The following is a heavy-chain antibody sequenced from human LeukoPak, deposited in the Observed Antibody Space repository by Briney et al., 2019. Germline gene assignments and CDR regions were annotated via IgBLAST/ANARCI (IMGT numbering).Heavy chain of an antibody. Sequence: ASVKVSCKTSGYTFTSYDINWVRQATGQGLEWMGWMNPNSGNTGYAQKFQSRVTMTRNTSISTAYMELSSLKSEDTAVYYCASSRWLQWIQDWGQGTLVTVSS. V-gene: IGHV1-8*01. CDR2: MNPNSGNT. CDR1: GYTFTSYD. D-gene: IGHD5-24*01. CDR3: ASSRWLQWIQD. J-gene: IGHJ4*02.